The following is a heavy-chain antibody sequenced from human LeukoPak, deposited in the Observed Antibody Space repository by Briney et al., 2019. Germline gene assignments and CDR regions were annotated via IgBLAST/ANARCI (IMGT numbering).Heavy chain of an antibody. CDR2: ISYDGRNE. CDR1: GFTFSSYA. V-gene: IGHV3-30*04. Sequence: PGRSLRLSCVASGFTFSSYAVHWVRQAPGKGLEWVAVISYDGRNEYFADSVKGRFTISRDNSKNTLFLQMNSLRAEDTAVYYCARGLAPGWELPLGVFDFWGQGTLVTISS. D-gene: IGHD1-26*01. J-gene: IGHJ4*02. CDR3: ARGLAPGWELPLGVFDF.